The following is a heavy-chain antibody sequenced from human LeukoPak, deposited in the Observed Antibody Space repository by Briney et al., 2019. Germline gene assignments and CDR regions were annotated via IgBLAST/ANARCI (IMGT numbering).Heavy chain of an antibody. CDR1: GYTFTSYG. J-gene: IGHJ5*02. CDR3: AREYSYGNNWFDP. CDR2: IIPIFGTA. V-gene: IGHV1-69*13. D-gene: IGHD5-18*01. Sequence: ASVKVSCKASGYTFTSYGISWVRQAPGQGLEWMGGIIPIFGTANYAQKFQGRVTITADESTSTAYMELSSLRSEDTAVYYCAREYSYGNNWFDPWSQGTLVTVSS.